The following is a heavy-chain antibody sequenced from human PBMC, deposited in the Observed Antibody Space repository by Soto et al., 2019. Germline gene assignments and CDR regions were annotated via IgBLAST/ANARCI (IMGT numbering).Heavy chain of an antibody. CDR1: GFTFSSYW. CDR3: AREYSSGFLGLDY. D-gene: IGHD6-19*01. V-gene: IGHV3-74*01. J-gene: IGHJ4*02. CDR2: INSDESST. Sequence: GGSLRLSCAASGFTFSSYWMQWVRQAPGKGLVWVSRINSDESSTSYADSVKGRFTISRDNAKNTLYLQMNSLRAEDTAVYYCAREYSSGFLGLDYWGQGTLVTVS.